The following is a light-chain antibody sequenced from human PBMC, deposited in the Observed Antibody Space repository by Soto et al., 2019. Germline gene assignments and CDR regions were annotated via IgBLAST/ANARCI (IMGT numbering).Light chain of an antibody. CDR2: DVS. CDR1: SSDVGGYNY. Sequence: QSALTQPAPVSGSPGQSITVSCTGTSSDVGGYNYVSWYQQHPGKAPKVMIYDVSKRPSGVSNRFSGSKSGNTASLTISGLQAEDEADYYCNSYTSSSTLPYVFGTGTQLTVL. CDR3: NSYTSSSTLPYV. J-gene: IGLJ1*01. V-gene: IGLV2-14*01.